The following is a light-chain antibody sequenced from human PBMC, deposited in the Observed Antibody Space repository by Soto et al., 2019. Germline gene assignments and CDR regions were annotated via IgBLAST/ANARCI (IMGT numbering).Light chain of an antibody. Sequence: DIEMTQSPLSLPVTPGEPASISCRSSQSLLHSNGYNYLDWYLQKPGQSPQLLIYEVSTRVSGVPDRFSGSGSGTDFTLEISRVETDDVGIYYCMQSTQLPPTFGQGTRLEIK. CDR1: QSLLHSNGYNY. J-gene: IGKJ5*01. CDR2: EVS. V-gene: IGKV2D-29*02. CDR3: MQSTQLPPT.